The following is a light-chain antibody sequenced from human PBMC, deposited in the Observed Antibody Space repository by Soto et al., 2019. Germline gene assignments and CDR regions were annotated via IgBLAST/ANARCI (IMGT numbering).Light chain of an antibody. CDR2: GAS. Sequence: EIVLTQSPGTLSLSPGERATLSCRASHSVSSSYLAWYQQKPGQAPRLLIYGASSRATGIPDRFSGSGSGTDFTLTISRLEPEDFAVYYCQQYGSSPPITCGQGTRREIK. V-gene: IGKV3-20*01. CDR1: HSVSSSY. J-gene: IGKJ5*01. CDR3: QQYGSSPPIT.